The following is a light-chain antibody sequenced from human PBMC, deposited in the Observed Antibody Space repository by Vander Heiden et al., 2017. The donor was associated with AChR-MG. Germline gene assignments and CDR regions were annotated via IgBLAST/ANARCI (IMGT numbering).Light chain of an antibody. Sequence: DIVMPQSPATLSVSSGGRATTSCRASQRVSNNLAWYQQKTGQAPRLLIYGAATRVTGSPARFSGSRAGTEFTLTISSLQYEDVAVNYCQQYNNWPPLTFGGGTKVEIK. V-gene: IGKV3-15*01. CDR3: QQYNNWPPLT. J-gene: IGKJ4*01. CDR1: QRVSNN. CDR2: GAA.